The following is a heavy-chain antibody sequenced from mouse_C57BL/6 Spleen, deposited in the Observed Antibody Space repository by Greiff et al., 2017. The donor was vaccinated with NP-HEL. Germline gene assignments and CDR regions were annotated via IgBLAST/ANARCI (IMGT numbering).Heavy chain of an antibody. J-gene: IGHJ4*01. Sequence: QVQLQQPGAELVMPGASVKLSCKASGYTFTSYWMHWVKQRPGQGLEWIGEIDPSDSYTNYNQKFKGKSTLTVDKSSSTAYMQLSSLTSEDSAVYYCARRGYYSNYYAMDYWGQGTSVTVSS. CDR1: GYTFTSYW. D-gene: IGHD2-5*01. V-gene: IGHV1-69*01. CDR3: ARRGYYSNYYAMDY. CDR2: IDPSDSYT.